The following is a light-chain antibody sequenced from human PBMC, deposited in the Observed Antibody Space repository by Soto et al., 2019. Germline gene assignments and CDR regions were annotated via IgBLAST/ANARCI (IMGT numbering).Light chain of an antibody. CDR1: QVISRY. J-gene: IGKJ3*01. CDR2: GAS. Sequence: QLTQSPSSLSASVWDRVTITCRASQVISRYLAWYQQRAEKAPKLLIYGASTLQSGVPSMFSGSGSGTEFTLTISSLQPEDFATYHCQQLQRTPFTFGPGTTVDV. CDR3: QQLQRTPFT. V-gene: IGKV1-9*01.